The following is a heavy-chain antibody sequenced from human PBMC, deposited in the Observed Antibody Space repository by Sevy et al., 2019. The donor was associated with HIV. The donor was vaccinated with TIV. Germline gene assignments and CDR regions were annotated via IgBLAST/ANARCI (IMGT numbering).Heavy chain of an antibody. Sequence: ASVKVSCKASGYTFTSYGISWVRRAPGQGLEWMGWISAYNGNTNYAQKLQGRVTMTTDTSTSTAYMELRSLRSDDTAVYYCARDKGPSLRITIFGVVIDYWGQGTLVTVSS. D-gene: IGHD3-3*01. CDR2: ISAYNGNT. J-gene: IGHJ4*02. CDR1: GYTFTSYG. V-gene: IGHV1-18*01. CDR3: ARDKGPSLRITIFGVVIDY.